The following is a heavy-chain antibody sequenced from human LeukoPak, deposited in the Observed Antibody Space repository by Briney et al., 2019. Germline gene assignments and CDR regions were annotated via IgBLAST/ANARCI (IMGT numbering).Heavy chain of an antibody. V-gene: IGHV1-69*01. D-gene: IGHD1-26*01. Sequence: ASVKVSCKASGGTFSTYAITWVRQAPGQGLEWMGGIIPIYGTTTYAQKFQGRVTIIADESTSTAYMELSSLRSEDTAVYYCARISGSYFAYWGQGTLVTVSS. CDR3: ARISGSYFAY. CDR2: IIPIYGTT. J-gene: IGHJ4*02. CDR1: GGTFSTYA.